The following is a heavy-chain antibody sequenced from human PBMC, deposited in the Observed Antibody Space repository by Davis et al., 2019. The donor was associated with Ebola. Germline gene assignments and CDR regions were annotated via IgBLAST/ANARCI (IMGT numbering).Heavy chain of an antibody. J-gene: IGHJ4*02. CDR3: TRPSRGVAAALDFEY. D-gene: IGHD6-13*01. CDR2: IRSKANNYAT. V-gene: IGHV3-73*01. CDR1: GFIFSGSA. Sequence: PGGSLRLSCAASGFIFSGSAMHWVRQASGKGLEWVGRIRSKANNYATAYAASVKGRFTISRDDSKNTAYLQMNSLKVEDTAVYYCTRPSRGVAAALDFEYWGQGTLVIVSS.